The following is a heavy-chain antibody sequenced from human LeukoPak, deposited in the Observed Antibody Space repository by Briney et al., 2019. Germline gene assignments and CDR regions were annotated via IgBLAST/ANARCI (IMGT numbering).Heavy chain of an antibody. CDR3: ARGETYYYDTSGLRGWFDP. D-gene: IGHD3-22*01. CDR1: GGSISSYY. Sequence: SETESLTCTVSGGSISSYYWSWIRQPPGKGLEWIGYIYYSGSTNYNPSLKSQVTISVDTSKNQFSLKLSSVTAADTAVYYCARGETYYYDTSGLRGWFDPWGQGTLVTVSS. V-gene: IGHV4-59*01. J-gene: IGHJ5*02. CDR2: IYYSGST.